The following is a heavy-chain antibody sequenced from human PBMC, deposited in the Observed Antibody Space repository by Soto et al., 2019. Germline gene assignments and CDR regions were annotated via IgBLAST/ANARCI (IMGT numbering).Heavy chain of an antibody. CDR1: GGSFSGYY. V-gene: IGHV4-34*01. CDR2: INHSGST. J-gene: IGHJ4*02. Sequence: SETLSLTCAVYGGSFSGYYWSWIRQPPGKGLEWIGEINHSGSTNYNPSLKSRVTISVDTSKNQFSLKLSSVTAADTAVYYCASQTMVRGVMGYWGQGXLVTVSS. D-gene: IGHD3-10*01. CDR3: ASQTMVRGVMGY.